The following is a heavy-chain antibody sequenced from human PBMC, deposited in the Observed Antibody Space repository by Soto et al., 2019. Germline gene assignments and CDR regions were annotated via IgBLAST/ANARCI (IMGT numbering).Heavy chain of an antibody. Sequence: PGGSLRLSCAASGFTFSSYAMSRVRQAPGKGLEWVSAISGSGGSTYYADSVKGRFTISRDNSKNTLYLQMNSLRAEDTAVYYCAKDRRRIQLWLYDYWGQGTLVTVSS. CDR1: GFTFSSYA. V-gene: IGHV3-23*01. CDR3: AKDRRRIQLWLYDY. J-gene: IGHJ4*02. D-gene: IGHD5-18*01. CDR2: ISGSGGST.